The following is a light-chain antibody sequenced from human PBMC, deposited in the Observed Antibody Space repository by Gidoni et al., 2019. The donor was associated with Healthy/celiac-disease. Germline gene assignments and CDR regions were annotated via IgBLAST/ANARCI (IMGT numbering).Light chain of an antibody. V-gene: IGKV3-20*01. CDR1: QSVSSSY. CDR3: QQYGSSHT. CDR2: GAS. J-gene: IGKJ5*01. Sequence: PGTLSLSPGERATLSCRASQSVSSSYLAWYQQKPGQAPRLLIYGASTRATGIPDRFSGSGSGTDFTLTISRLEPEDFAVYYCQQYGSSHTFGQGTRLEIK.